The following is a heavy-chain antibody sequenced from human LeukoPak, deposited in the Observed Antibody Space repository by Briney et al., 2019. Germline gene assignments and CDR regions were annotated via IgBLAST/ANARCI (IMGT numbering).Heavy chain of an antibody. CDR3: ARDSGLSGYSYGQPFDI. CDR2: ISAYNGNT. Sequence: SVKVSCKASGYTFTSYGISWVRQAPGQGLEWMGWISAYNGNTNYAQKLQGRVTVTTDTSTSTAYMELRSLRSDDTAVYYCARDSGLSGYSYGQPFDIWGQGTMVTVSS. V-gene: IGHV1-18*04. D-gene: IGHD5-18*01. J-gene: IGHJ3*02. CDR1: GYTFTSYG.